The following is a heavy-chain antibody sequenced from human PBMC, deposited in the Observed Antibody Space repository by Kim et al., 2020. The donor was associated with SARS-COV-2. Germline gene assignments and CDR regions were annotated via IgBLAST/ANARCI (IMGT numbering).Heavy chain of an antibody. D-gene: IGHD7-27*01. Sequence: TNYAQKFQGRVTRTRETSISTPYMELSRLGSDDTAVYYCARSGFNWGLDYWGQGTLVTVSS. CDR2: T. V-gene: IGHV1-2*02. J-gene: IGHJ4*02. CDR3: ARSGFNWGLDY.